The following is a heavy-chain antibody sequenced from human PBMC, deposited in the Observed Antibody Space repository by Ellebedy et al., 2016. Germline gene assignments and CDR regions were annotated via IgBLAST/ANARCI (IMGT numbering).Heavy chain of an antibody. V-gene: IGHV3-7*03. CDR1: GFTFSTYW. D-gene: IGHD6-19*01. CDR2: INRDGTEQ. CDR3: ATHFNGLYGAFDF. Sequence: GESLKISCASSGFTFSTYWMTWVRQPPGKGPEWVANINRDGTEQYYADSVRGRFPISRDNAENSLYLQMNSLRADDAAVYYCATHFNGLYGAFDFWGRGALVTVSS. J-gene: IGHJ4*02.